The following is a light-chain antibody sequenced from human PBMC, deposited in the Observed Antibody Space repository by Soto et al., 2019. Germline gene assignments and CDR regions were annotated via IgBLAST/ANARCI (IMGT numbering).Light chain of an antibody. Sequence: DIVMTQSPISLPVTPGEPASISCRSSQSLLHSNGYNYLDWYLQKPGQSPQLLIYLGSNRASGGPDRFSGSATGTDFTMKISRVEPEDVGVYYGMQGLQPPHTCGPGTKVDMK. V-gene: IGKV2-28*01. CDR1: QSLLHSNGYNY. CDR3: MQGLQPPHT. CDR2: LGS. J-gene: IGKJ3*01.